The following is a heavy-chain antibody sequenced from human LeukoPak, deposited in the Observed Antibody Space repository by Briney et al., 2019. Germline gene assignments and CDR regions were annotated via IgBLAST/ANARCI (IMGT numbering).Heavy chain of an antibody. Sequence: PGRSPRLSCRTSGFSFSDSAMSWVRQPPGKGLEWVGFIKSKAYGATTGYAASVKGRFTISRDDSNNIAYLQMKSLKTEDTAVYYCSRVVGGSYSNFDYWGQGTQVTVSS. D-gene: IGHD2-15*01. CDR3: SRVVGGSYSNFDY. J-gene: IGHJ4*02. CDR1: GFSFSDSA. CDR2: IKSKAYGATT. V-gene: IGHV3-49*04.